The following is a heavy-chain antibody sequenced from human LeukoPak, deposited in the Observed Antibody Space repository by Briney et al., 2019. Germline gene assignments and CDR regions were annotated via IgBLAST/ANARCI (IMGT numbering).Heavy chain of an antibody. CDR2: IYHSGST. CDR1: GDSISSGGYS. D-gene: IGHD1-26*01. Sequence: PSQTLSLTCAVSGDSISSGGYSWSWIRQPPGKGLEWIGYIYHSGSTYYNPSLKSRVTISVDRSKNQFSLKLSSVTAADTAVYYCARLGWRGATYYFDYWGQGTLVTVSS. V-gene: IGHV4-30-2*01. CDR3: ARLGWRGATYYFDY. J-gene: IGHJ4*02.